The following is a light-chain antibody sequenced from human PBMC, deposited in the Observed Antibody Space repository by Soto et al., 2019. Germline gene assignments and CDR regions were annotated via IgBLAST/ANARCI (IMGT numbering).Light chain of an antibody. V-gene: IGKV3-20*01. CDR2: GAS. Sequence: ETVLTQSPGTLSLSPGERATLSCRASQSISSSFLAWYQQKPGQAPRLLIYGASSRATGIPDRFSGSGFGTDFTLTISRLEPEDAAVYYCQQYVRSPPSWTFGQGTKVEIK. CDR3: QQYVRSPPSWT. CDR1: QSISSSF. J-gene: IGKJ1*01.